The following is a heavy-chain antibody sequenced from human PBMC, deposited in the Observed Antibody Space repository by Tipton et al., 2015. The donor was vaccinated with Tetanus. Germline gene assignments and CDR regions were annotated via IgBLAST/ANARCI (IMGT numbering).Heavy chain of an antibody. Sequence: QLVQSGAEVKKPGESLKISCRGSGYNFTHYSIGWVRQMPGKGLEWVGIIDPRDSETFQGHVTISADKSISTAHLRWSSLEASDTAIYYCARRLGPYTGDQIWYFDLWGRGTMITVSS. V-gene: IGHV5-51*01. CDR1: GYNFTHYS. CDR2: IDPRDSET. CDR3: ARRLGPYTGDQIWYFDL. J-gene: IGHJ2*01. D-gene: IGHD1-1*01.